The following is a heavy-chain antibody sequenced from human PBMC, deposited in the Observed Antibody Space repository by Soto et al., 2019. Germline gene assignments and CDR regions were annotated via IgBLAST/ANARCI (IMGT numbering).Heavy chain of an antibody. CDR2: ISAYNGNT. D-gene: IGHD1-26*01. Sequence: GASVKVSCKASGYTFTSYGISWVRQAPGQGLEWMGWISAYNGNTNYAQKLQGRVTMTTDTSTSTAYMELRSLRSDDTAVYYCARDVGATSHYYYYGMDVWGQGTTVTVSS. CDR3: ARDVGATSHYYYYGMDV. V-gene: IGHV1-18*01. J-gene: IGHJ6*02. CDR1: GYTFTSYG.